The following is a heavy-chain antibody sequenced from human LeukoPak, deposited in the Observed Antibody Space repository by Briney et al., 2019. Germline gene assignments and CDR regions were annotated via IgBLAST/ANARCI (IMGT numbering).Heavy chain of an antibody. J-gene: IGHJ4*02. D-gene: IGHD3-10*01. V-gene: IGHV4-61*01. CDR1: GGSVSSDSYF. CDR2: IYYSGST. CDR3: ARGRLGGSGSYYNVLDY. Sequence: KPSETLSLTCTVSGGSVSSDSYFWTWIRQPPGKGLEWIGYIYYSGSTNYNPSLKSRVTISLDTSRNQFSLKLSSVTAADTAVYYCARGRLGGSGSYYNVLDYWGQGTLVTVSS.